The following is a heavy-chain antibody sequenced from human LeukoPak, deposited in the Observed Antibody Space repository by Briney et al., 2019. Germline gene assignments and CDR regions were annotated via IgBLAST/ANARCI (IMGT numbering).Heavy chain of an antibody. CDR1: GFTFNSYA. J-gene: IGHJ4*02. D-gene: IGHD3-10*01. V-gene: IGHV3-23*01. CDR3: AKLDYYGNY. Sequence: GGSLRLSCAASGFTFNSYAMSWVRQAPGKGLEWVSAISGSGGNTYYADSVKGRFTISRDNSKNTLYLQMNSLRAEDTALYYCAKLDYYGNYWGQGTLVTVSS. CDR2: ISGSGGNT.